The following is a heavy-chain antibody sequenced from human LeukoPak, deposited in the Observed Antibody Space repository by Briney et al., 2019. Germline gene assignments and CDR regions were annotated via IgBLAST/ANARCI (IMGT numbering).Heavy chain of an antibody. CDR1: GFTFSSHS. CDR3: ARAQTLFWEFDGFDI. D-gene: IGHD3-3*01. V-gene: IGHV3-69-1*01. Sequence: GGSLRLSCAASGFTFSSHSINWVRQAQGKGLEWFATMTVTNKIYYAGSVKGPFTISRDKAENSVYLQMNSLRDEDTAVYSCARAQTLFWEFDGFDIWGRGTRVTLSS. CDR2: MTVTNKI. J-gene: IGHJ3*02.